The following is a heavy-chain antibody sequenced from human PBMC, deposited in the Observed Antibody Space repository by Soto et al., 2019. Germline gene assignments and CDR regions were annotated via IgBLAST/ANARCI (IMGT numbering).Heavy chain of an antibody. CDR1: GYTFSKYG. V-gene: IGHV1-18*01. Sequence: QVQLVQSGAEVKKPGASVKVSCKTSGYTFSKYGITWIRQAPGQGLEYMGWISTYNGNTDYAQKLQGRVTMTTDTSPNTAYMELRSLRSDDTAVFYCATDGVVTASPFDYWGQGTLVTVSS. J-gene: IGHJ4*02. CDR3: ATDGVVTASPFDY. CDR2: ISTYNGNT. D-gene: IGHD2-21*02.